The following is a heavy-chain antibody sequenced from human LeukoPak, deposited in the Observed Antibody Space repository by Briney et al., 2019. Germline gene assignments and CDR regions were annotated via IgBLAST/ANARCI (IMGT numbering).Heavy chain of an antibody. D-gene: IGHD1-1*01. CDR3: ARDTISNWASDY. J-gene: IGHJ4*02. Sequence: PGGSLRLSCAASGFTGYGMSWVRQAPGKGLEWVSGINWSGGSTGYADSVKGRFTISRDSAKNYLYLQMTSLRAEDTAFYYCARDTISNWASDYWGQGTLVTVSS. CDR2: INWSGGST. V-gene: IGHV3-20*04. CDR1: GFTGYG.